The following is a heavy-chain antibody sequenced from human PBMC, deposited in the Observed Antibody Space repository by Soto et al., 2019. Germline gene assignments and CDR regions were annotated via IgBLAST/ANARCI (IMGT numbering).Heavy chain of an antibody. CDR3: ARGTAVLNPGAFEI. D-gene: IGHD2-21*02. CDR1: GGSISTYY. Sequence: XETLSLTCTVSGGSISTYYWSWLRQPPGKGLEWIGFIHYTGSTNYNPSLKSRVTMSVDTSKNQFSLKLTSVTGADTAVYYCARGTAVLNPGAFEIWGQGTMVTV. J-gene: IGHJ3*02. V-gene: IGHV4-59*01. CDR2: IHYTGST.